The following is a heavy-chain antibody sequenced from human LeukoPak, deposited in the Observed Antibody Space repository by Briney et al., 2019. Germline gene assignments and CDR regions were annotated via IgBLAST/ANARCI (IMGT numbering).Heavy chain of an antibody. V-gene: IGHV4-59*01. CDR1: GGSISSYY. J-gene: IGHJ4*02. D-gene: IGHD3-10*01. CDR3: AREMVRPGPRYFDY. Sequence: PSETLSLTYTVSGGSISSYYWSWIRQPPGKGLEWIGYIYYSGSTNYNPSLKSRVTISVDTSKNQFSLKLSSVTAADTAVYYCAREMVRPGPRYFDYWGQGTLVTVSS. CDR2: IYYSGST.